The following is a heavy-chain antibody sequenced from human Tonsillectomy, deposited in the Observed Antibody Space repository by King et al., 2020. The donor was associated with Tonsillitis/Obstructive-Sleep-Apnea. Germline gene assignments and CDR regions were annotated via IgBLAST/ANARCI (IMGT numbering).Heavy chain of an antibody. Sequence: VQLVESGGGVVQPGRSLRLSCAASGFTFSSYAMHWVRQAPGKGLEWVAVISYDGSNKYYADSVKGRFTISRDNSKNTLYLQMNSLRAEETAVSYCARVGGAYEYSGYDRSYYYYMDVWGKGTTVTVSS. D-gene: IGHD5-12*01. CDR1: GFTFSSYA. J-gene: IGHJ6*03. V-gene: IGHV3-30*01. CDR3: ARVGGAYEYSGYDRSYYYYMDV. CDR2: ISYDGSNK.